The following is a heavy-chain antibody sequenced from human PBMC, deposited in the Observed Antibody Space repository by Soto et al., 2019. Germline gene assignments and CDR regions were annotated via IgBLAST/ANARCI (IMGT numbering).Heavy chain of an antibody. D-gene: IGHD3-16*02. CDR2: MNPNSGNT. V-gene: IGHV1-8*01. CDR1: GYTFTSYD. CDR3: ARGLKVWGSYRYSSLGY. Sequence: GASVKVSCKASGYTFTSYDINWVRQATGQGLEWMGWMNPNSGNTGCAQKFQGRVTMTRNTSISTAYMELSSLRSEDTAVYYCARGLKVWGSYRYSSLGYWGQGTLVTVS. J-gene: IGHJ4*02.